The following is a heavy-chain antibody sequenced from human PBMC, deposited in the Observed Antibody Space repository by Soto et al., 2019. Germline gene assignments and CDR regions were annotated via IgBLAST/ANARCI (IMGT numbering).Heavy chain of an antibody. Sequence: EVQLVESGGGLVLPGGSLRLSCAASGFTFSNFWMSWVRQLPGKGLEWVANVKFDGSETYYVDSVKGRFTISRDNAKNSVYLQINSLRAEDTAVYYCARDTGRRQLGLFDSWGQGILVTVSS. CDR2: VKFDGSET. J-gene: IGHJ4*02. CDR3: ARDTGRRQLGLFDS. D-gene: IGHD6-13*01. CDR1: GFTFSNFW. V-gene: IGHV3-7*03.